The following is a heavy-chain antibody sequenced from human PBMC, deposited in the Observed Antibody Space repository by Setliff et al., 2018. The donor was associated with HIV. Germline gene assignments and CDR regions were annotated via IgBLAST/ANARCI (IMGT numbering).Heavy chain of an antibody. J-gene: IGHJ4*02. V-gene: IGHV3-21*05. Sequence: GGSLRLSCAASGFSFSSYSMNWVRQAPGKGLEWVSYISSSSSIIYYADSVRGRFTISRDNARNSLVLQMNSLRADDTAVYYCARVRPLGYCSTGACPPDYWGQGTLVTVSS. D-gene: IGHD2-8*01. CDR3: ARVRPLGYCSTGACPPDY. CDR1: GFSFSSYS. CDR2: ISSSSSII.